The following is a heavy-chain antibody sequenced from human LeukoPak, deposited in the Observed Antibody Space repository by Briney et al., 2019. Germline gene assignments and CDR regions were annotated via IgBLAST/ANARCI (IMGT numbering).Heavy chain of an antibody. Sequence: GASVKVSCKASGYTFTSYDINWVRQATRQGLEWMGWMNPNSGNTGYAQKFQGRDTMTRNTSISTAYRELSSLRSDDTAVYYCARTYYGSGSYYYYYYRDVWGKGNTVTISS. V-gene: IGHV1-8*01. CDR2: MNPNSGNT. CDR1: GYTFTSYD. D-gene: IGHD3-10*01. CDR3: ARTYYGSGSYYYYYYRDV. J-gene: IGHJ6*03.